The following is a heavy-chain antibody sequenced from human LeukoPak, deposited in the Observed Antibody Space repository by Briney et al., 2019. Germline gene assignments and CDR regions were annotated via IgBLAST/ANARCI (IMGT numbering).Heavy chain of an antibody. CDR3: ARDSRIRRSDPIFDY. J-gene: IGHJ4*02. D-gene: IGHD3-10*01. CDR2: IYYSGST. Sequence: SETLSLTCTVSGGSISSSSYYWGWIRQPPGKGLEWIGGIYYSGSTYYNPSLKSRVTISVDTSKNQFSLKLSSVTAADTAVYYCARDSRIRRSDPIFDYWGQGPLVTVSS. CDR1: GGSISSSSYY. V-gene: IGHV4-39*07.